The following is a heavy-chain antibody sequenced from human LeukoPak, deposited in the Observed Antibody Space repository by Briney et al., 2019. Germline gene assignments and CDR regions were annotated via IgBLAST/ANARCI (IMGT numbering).Heavy chain of an antibody. V-gene: IGHV1-24*01. CDR2: FDPEDGET. D-gene: IGHD6-13*01. Sequence: ASVKVSCKVSGYTLTELSMHWVRQAPGKGLEWMGGFDPEDGETIYAQKFQGRVTMTEDTSTDAAYMELSSLRSEDTAVYYCATRQQLAQTAFDYWGQGTLVTVSS. CDR1: GYTLTELS. J-gene: IGHJ4*02. CDR3: ATRQQLAQTAFDY.